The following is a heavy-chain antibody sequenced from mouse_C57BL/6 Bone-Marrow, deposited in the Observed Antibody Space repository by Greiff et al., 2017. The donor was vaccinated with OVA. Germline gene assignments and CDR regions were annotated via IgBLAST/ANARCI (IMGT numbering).Heavy chain of an antibody. V-gene: IGHV5-4*01. CDR3: ARDRGGTEDY. J-gene: IGHJ2*01. CDR2: ISDGGSYT. CDR1: GFTFSSYA. Sequence: EVQLVESGGGLVKPGGSLKLSCAASGFTFSSYAMSWVRQTPEKRLEWVATISDGGSYTYYPANVKGRFPISRDNAKNNLYLQMSHLKSEDTAMYYCARDRGGTEDYWGQGTTLTVSS. D-gene: IGHD4-1*01.